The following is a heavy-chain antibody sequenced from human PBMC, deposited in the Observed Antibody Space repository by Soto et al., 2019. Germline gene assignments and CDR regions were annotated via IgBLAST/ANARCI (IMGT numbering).Heavy chain of an antibody. CDR2: VNSDGSTT. CDR1: GFTFSSYW. V-gene: IGHV3-74*01. CDR3: ARVNPGYSYVNY. D-gene: IGHD5-18*01. Sequence: DVQLVESWGGLVQPGGSLRLSCAASGFTFSSYWMLWVRQAPGKGLVWVLRVNSDGSTTSYADSVKGRVTISRDNAKNALYLQINSLRAEDTAVYDCARVNPGYSYVNYWGHGTLVTVSS. J-gene: IGHJ4*01.